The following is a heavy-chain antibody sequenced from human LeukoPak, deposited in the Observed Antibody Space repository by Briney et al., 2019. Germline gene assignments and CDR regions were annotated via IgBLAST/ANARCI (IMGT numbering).Heavy chain of an antibody. Sequence: SETLSLTCTVSGGSISSGDYYWGWIRQPPGKGLEWIGNIYYDGSTYYNPSLKSRVTISVDKSKNQFSLKLSSVTAADTAVYYCASINRAYAAQFDYWGQGTLVTVSS. J-gene: IGHJ4*02. V-gene: IGHV4-39*07. CDR1: GGSISSGDYY. CDR3: ASINRAYAAQFDY. D-gene: IGHD5-12*01. CDR2: IYYDGST.